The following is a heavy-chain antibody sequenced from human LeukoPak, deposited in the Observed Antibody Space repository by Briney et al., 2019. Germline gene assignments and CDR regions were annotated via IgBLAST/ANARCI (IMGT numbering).Heavy chain of an antibody. J-gene: IGHJ4*02. CDR2: ISSSSSTI. D-gene: IGHD3-10*01. CDR1: GFTLSSYS. CDR3: VRDRMRYYGSGSYYDY. V-gene: IGHV3-48*01. Sequence: PGGSLRLSCAASGFTLSSYSMNWVRQAPGKGLEWVSYISSSSSTIYYADSVKGRFTISRDNSKNTLYLQMNSLRAEDTAVYYCVRDRMRYYGSGSYYDYWGQGTLVTVSS.